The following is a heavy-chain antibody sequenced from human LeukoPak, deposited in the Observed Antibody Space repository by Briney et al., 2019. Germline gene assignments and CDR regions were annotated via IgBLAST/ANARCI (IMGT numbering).Heavy chain of an antibody. D-gene: IGHD1-26*01. Sequence: PSETLSLTCTVSGGSISSYYWSWIRQPPGKGLEWIGYIYYGGSTNYNPSLKSRVTISVDTSKNQFSLKLSSVTAADTAVYYCARGYRGTAWFDPWGQGTLVTVSS. CDR3: ARGYRGTAWFDP. CDR2: IYYGGST. V-gene: IGHV4-59*01. CDR1: GGSISSYY. J-gene: IGHJ5*02.